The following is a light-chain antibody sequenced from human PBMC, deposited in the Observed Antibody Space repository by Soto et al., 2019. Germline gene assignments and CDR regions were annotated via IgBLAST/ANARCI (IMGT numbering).Light chain of an antibody. Sequence: EILLTQSPGTLARSPGERATLSCRASQNVSSRFLTWYQQKLGQAPRLLIFGATSRATGIPDRFSGSGSGTDFTLTITRLEPEDFAVYFCQQYGGSPRLTFGGGTKVDIK. CDR2: GAT. CDR3: QQYGGSPRLT. CDR1: QNVSSRF. J-gene: IGKJ4*01. V-gene: IGKV3-20*01.